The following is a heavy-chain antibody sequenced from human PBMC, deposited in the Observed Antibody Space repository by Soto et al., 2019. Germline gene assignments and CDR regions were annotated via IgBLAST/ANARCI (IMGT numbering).Heavy chain of an antibody. CDR1: GFTFSSYA. CDR2: ISGSGGST. Sequence: EVQLLESGGGLVQPGGSLRLSCAASGFTFSSYAMSWVRQAPGKGLEWVSAISGSGGSTYYADSVKGRFTISRDNSKNSLYLQMNSLRAEDTAVYYCAKVRGGKVYAIRYFDYWGQGTLVIVSS. CDR3: AKVRGGKVYAIRYFDY. D-gene: IGHD2-8*01. J-gene: IGHJ4*02. V-gene: IGHV3-23*01.